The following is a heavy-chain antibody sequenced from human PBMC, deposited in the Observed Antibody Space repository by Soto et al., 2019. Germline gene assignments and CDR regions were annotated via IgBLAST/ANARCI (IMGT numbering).Heavy chain of an antibody. CDR3: ARASFEGDMDV. J-gene: IGHJ6*03. CDR1: GYTFTSYA. CDR2: INAGNGNT. V-gene: IGHV1-3*01. D-gene: IGHD3-16*01. Sequence: QVQLVQSGAEVKKPGASVKVSCKASGYTFTSYAMHWVRQAPGQRLEWMGWINAGNGNTKYSQKFQGRVTITRDTSASTAYMELSSLRSEVTAVYYCARASFEGDMDVWGKGTTVTVSS.